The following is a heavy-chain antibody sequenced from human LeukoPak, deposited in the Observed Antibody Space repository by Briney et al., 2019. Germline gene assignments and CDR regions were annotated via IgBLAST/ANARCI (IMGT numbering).Heavy chain of an antibody. J-gene: IGHJ4*02. CDR3: AREGSGGCFDY. D-gene: IGHD1-26*01. CDR1: GYTFTQFA. V-gene: IGHV1-46*01. Sequence: ASVKVSCKTSGYTFTQFAINWMRQAPGQGLEWMGIINPSGGSTSYAQKFQGRVTMTRDTSTSTVYMELSSLRSEDTAVYYCAREGSGGCFDYWGQGTLVTVSS. CDR2: INPSGGST.